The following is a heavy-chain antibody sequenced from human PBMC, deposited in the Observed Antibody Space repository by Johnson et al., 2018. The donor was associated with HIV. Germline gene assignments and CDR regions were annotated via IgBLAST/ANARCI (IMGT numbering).Heavy chain of an antibody. V-gene: IGHV3-33*08. CDR3: ARNSGNGLVLRGDAFDM. CDR1: GFTFSSYA. CDR2: IRYEGSNK. J-gene: IGHJ3*02. Sequence: QVQLVESGGGVVQPGRSLRLSCAASGFTFSSYAMHWVRQAPGKGLEGVACIRYEGSNKYYADSAKGRFTISRDNAKNSLYLQMNSLRAEDTAVYYCARNSGNGLVLRGDAFDMWGQGTMVTVSS. D-gene: IGHD2-8*01.